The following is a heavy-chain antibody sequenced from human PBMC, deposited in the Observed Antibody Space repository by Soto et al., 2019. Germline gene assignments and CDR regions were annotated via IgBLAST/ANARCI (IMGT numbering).Heavy chain of an antibody. D-gene: IGHD5-12*01. CDR1: RFTFSDFS. Sequence: GGSLRLSCAASRFTFSDFSMNWVRQAPGKRLDWVSYISSSSSTIYYADSVKGRFTISRDNAKNSLYLQMNSLRDEDTAVYYCARDGGYSGYNAFDIWGQGTMVTVSS. CDR3: ARDGGYSGYNAFDI. V-gene: IGHV3-48*02. J-gene: IGHJ3*02. CDR2: ISSSSSTI.